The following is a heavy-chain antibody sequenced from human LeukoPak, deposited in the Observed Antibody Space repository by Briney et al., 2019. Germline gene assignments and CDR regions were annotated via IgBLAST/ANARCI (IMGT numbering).Heavy chain of an antibody. V-gene: IGHV4-34*01. CDR1: GGSFSGYY. D-gene: IGHD2-2*01. CDR2: INHSGST. CDR3: ARVIVVVPAAISYYDYYYGMDV. J-gene: IGHJ6*02. Sequence: SETLSLTCAVYGGSFSGYYWSWIRQPPGKGLEWIGEINHSGSTNYNPSLKSRVTISVDTSKNQFSLKLGSVTAADTAVYYCARVIVVVPAAISYYDYYYGMDVWGQGTTVTVSS.